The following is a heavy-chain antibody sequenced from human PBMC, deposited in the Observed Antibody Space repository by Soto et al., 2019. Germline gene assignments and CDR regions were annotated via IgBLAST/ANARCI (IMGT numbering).Heavy chain of an antibody. CDR2: MSFNSGSI. V-gene: IGHV3-9*01. D-gene: IGHD6-19*01. CDR3: AREIRVAGRRNYFDY. Sequence: GGSLRLSCAASGFTFDEYAIHWVRQGPGKGLEWVAGMSFNSGSIGYADSVKGRFTISRDSAQTSVYLDMNSLRAEDTAVYYCAREIRVAGRRNYFDYWGQGALVTVSS. J-gene: IGHJ4*02. CDR1: GFTFDEYA.